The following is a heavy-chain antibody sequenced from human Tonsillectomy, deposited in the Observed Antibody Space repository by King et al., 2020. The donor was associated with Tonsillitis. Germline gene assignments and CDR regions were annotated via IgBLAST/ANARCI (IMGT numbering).Heavy chain of an antibody. CDR3: ARDRGIAAAGRSTGLGS. CDR1: GFTFSSYS. J-gene: IGHJ5*02. D-gene: IGHD6-13*01. V-gene: IGHV3-21*01. Sequence: VQLVESGGGLVKPGGSLRLSCAASGFTFSSYSMNWVRQAPGKGLEWVSSISSSSSYIYYADSVKCRFTISRDNAKNSLYLQMNSLRAEDTAVYYCARDRGIAAAGRSTGLGSWGQGTLVTVSS. CDR2: ISSSSSYI.